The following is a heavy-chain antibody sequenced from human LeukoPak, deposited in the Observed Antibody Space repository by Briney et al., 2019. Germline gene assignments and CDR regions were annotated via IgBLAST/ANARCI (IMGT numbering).Heavy chain of an antibody. D-gene: IGHD6-19*01. CDR3: STTTRGWYGVGDH. V-gene: IGHV4-39*01. Sequence: SQTLSLTCTVSGGSISSNNYYWGWLRQPPGKGLEWIGGIYYDGSTYYNPSLKSRLTISADTSKKQFSLKVTSVTAADTAVYYCSTTTRGWYGVGDHWGQGALVTVSS. J-gene: IGHJ4*02. CDR1: GGSISSNNYY. CDR2: IYYDGST.